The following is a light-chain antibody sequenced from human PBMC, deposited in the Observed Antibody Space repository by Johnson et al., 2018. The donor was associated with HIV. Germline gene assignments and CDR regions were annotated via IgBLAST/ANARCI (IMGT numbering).Light chain of an antibody. V-gene: IGLV1-51*01. J-gene: IGLJ1*01. CDR2: DNN. Sequence: QSVLTQPPSVSAAPGQKVTISCSGSSSNIGNNYVSWYQQLPGTAPKLIIYDNNKRPSGIPDRFSGSKSGTSATLGITGLQTGDEADYYCGTWDSNLSGGLYGFGSGTRVTVL. CDR3: GTWDSNLSGGLYG. CDR1: SSNIGNNY.